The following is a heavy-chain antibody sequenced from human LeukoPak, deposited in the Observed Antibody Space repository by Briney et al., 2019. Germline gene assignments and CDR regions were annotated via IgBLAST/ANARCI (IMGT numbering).Heavy chain of an antibody. CDR3: ARDRGSYWDGGNDY. CDR2: IWYAGSNK. Sequence: SGGSLRLSCAASGFTFSSYGMHWVRQAPGKGLEWVAVIWYAGSNKYYADSVKGRFTISRDNSKNTLYLQMNSLRAEDTAVYYCARDRGSYWDGGNDYWGQGTLVTVSS. D-gene: IGHD1-26*01. CDR1: GFTFSSYG. J-gene: IGHJ4*02. V-gene: IGHV3-33*08.